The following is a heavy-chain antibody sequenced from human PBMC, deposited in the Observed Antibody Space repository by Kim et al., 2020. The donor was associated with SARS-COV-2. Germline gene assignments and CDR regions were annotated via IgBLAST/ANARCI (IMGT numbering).Heavy chain of an antibody. CDR1: GGTFSSYA. Sequence: SVKVSCKASGGTFSSYAISWVRQAPGQGLEWMGGIIPIFGTANYAQKFQGRVTITADESTSTAYMELSSLRSEETAVYYCARVGPDDSSGYYYVNRRVYFDYWCQGTLVTVSS. V-gene: IGHV1-69*13. J-gene: IGHJ4*02. CDR2: IIPIFGTA. D-gene: IGHD3-22*01. CDR3: ARVGPDDSSGYYYVNRRVYFDY.